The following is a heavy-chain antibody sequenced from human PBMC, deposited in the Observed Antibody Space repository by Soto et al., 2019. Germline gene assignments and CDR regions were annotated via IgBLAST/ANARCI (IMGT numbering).Heavy chain of an antibody. J-gene: IGHJ5*02. D-gene: IGHD2-8*01. Sequence: PSETLSLTCTVSGGSVSSSSYYWGWIRQPPGKGLEWIGSIYYSGSTYYNPSLKSRVTISVDTSKNQVSLKLTSVTAADTAVYYCARDRSTYGGGGTGEVKENWFDPWGQGALVTVSS. CDR1: GGSVSSSSYY. CDR2: IYYSGST. CDR3: ARDRSTYGGGGTGEVKENWFDP. V-gene: IGHV4-39*07.